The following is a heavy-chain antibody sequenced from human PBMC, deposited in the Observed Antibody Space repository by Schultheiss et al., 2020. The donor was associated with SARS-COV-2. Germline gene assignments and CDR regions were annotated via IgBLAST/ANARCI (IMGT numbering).Heavy chain of an antibody. CDR3: ARASVGSEGSEFDY. Sequence: SETLSLTCTVSGGSISSSSYYWGWIRQPAGKGLEWIGRIYTSGSTNYNPSLKSRVTMSVDTSKNQFSLKLSSVTAADTAVYYCARASVGSEGSEFDYWGQGTLVTVSS. V-gene: IGHV4-61*02. CDR1: GGSISSSSYY. D-gene: IGHD1-26*01. J-gene: IGHJ4*02. CDR2: IYTSGST.